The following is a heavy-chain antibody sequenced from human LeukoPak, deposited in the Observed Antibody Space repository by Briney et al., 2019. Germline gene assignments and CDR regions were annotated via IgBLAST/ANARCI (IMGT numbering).Heavy chain of an antibody. CDR1: GGSFSGYY. V-gene: IGHV4-34*01. CDR2: INHSGST. J-gene: IGHJ4*02. Sequence: SETLSLTCTVSGGSFSGYYWSWIRQPPGKGLEWIGEINHSGSTNYNPSLKSRVTISVDTSKNQFSLKLSSVTAADTAVYYCARGRGGYFDWLLYWGQGTLVTVSS. CDR3: ARGRGGYFDWLLY. D-gene: IGHD3-9*01.